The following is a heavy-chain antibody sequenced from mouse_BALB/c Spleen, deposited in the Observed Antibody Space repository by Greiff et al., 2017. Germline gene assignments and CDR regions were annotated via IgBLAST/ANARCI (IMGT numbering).Heavy chain of an antibody. CDR2: ISSGGGST. CDR1: GFAFSSYD. CDR3: ARHDGYYFDY. Sequence: EVKLQESGGGLVKPGGSLKLSCAASGFAFSSYDMSWVRQTPEKRLEWVAYISSGGGSTYYPDTVKGRFTISRDNAKNTLYLQMSSLKSEDTAMYYCARHDGYYFDYWGQGTTLTVSS. V-gene: IGHV5-12-1*01. D-gene: IGHD2-3*01. J-gene: IGHJ2*01.